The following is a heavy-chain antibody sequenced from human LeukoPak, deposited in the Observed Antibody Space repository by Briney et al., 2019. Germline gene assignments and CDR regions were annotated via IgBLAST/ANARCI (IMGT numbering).Heavy chain of an antibody. CDR1: GGTFSSYA. J-gene: IGHJ4*02. CDR2: IIPIFGTA. D-gene: IGHD3-10*01. V-gene: IGHV1-69*01. Sequence: SVKVSCKASGGTFSSYAISWVRQAPGQGLEWMGGIIPIFGTANYAQKFQGRVTITADESTSTAYMELSSLRSEDTAVYYCARDRDYYGSGNYGYWGQGTLVTVSS. CDR3: ARDRDYYGSGNYGY.